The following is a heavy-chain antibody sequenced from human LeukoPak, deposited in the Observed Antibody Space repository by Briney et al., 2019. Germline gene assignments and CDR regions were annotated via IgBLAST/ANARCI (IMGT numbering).Heavy chain of an antibody. CDR1: GGSFSGYY. J-gene: IGHJ4*02. Sequence: PSETLSLTCAVYGGSFSGYYWSWIRQPPGKGLEWIGEINHSGSTNYNPSLKSRVTISVDTSKNQFSLKLSSVTAADTAVYYCAKDRGIEQWFDYWGQGTLATLSS. D-gene: IGHD6-19*01. V-gene: IGHV4-34*01. CDR2: INHSGST. CDR3: AKDRGIEQWFDY.